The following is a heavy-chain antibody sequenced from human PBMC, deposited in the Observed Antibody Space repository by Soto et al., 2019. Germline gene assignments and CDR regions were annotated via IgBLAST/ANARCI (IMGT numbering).Heavy chain of an antibody. CDR2: ISTYSGYT. D-gene: IGHD5-12*01. CDR1: GYTFFTYD. J-gene: IGHJ5*02. V-gene: IGHV1-18*01. Sequence: QVHLVQSGVEVKTPGASVKVSCQASGYTFFTYDISWVRQAPGQGHEWMGWISTYSGYTKYAQKFQGRVTMTTDTSTTTAYLELRSLRSDDTAVYYCARHHGATTSENWFDPWGQGKLVTVSS. CDR3: ARHHGATTSENWFDP.